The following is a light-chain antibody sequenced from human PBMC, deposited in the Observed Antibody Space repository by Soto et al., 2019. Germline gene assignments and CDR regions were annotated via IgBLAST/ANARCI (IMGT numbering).Light chain of an antibody. V-gene: IGKV1-27*01. Sequence: DIQMTQSPSSLSASVGDRVTITCRASQGISNYLAWYQQKPGKVPKLLIYAASTLQSGVTSRFSGSGSGTDFTLTISSLQPEDVATYYCQNYNSAPRFTFGGGTKVEIK. CDR3: QNYNSAPRFT. CDR1: QGISNY. J-gene: IGKJ4*01. CDR2: AAS.